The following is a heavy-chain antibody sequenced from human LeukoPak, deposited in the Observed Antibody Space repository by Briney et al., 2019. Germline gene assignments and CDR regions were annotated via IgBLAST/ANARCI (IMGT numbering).Heavy chain of an antibody. Sequence: SQTLSLTCAISGDSLSSNSAAWHWIRQSPSRGLEWLGRTYYRSKWYSYYAPSVKSRITINPDTSKNQFSLQLKSVTPEDTAVYYCARMVGLVSDYWGQGTLVTVSS. CDR1: GDSLSSNSAA. V-gene: IGHV6-1*01. CDR2: TYYRSKWYS. CDR3: ARMVGLVSDY. D-gene: IGHD3-10*01. J-gene: IGHJ4*02.